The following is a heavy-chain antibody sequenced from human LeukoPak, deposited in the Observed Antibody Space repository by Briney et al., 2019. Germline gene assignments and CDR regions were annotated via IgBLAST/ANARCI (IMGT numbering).Heavy chain of an antibody. J-gene: IGHJ4*02. D-gene: IGHD2-15*01. V-gene: IGHV3-21*01. CDR3: AKDGGWDHCNRGSCYHDS. CDR1: GFTFSYYG. Sequence: GGSLRLSCAASGFTFSYYGMHWVRLAPGKGLEWVAFISSSSGYTYYADSVKGRFTVSRDNAKNSLYLQMNSLRAEDTAVYYCAKDGGWDHCNRGSCYHDSWGQGTLVTVSS. CDR2: ISSSSGYT.